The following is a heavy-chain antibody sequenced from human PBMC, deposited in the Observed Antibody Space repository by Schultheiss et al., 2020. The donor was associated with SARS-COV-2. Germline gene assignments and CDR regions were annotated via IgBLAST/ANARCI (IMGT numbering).Heavy chain of an antibody. Sequence: SETLSLTCAVYGGSFSGYYWGWIRQPPGKGLEWIGEINHSGSTNYNPSLKSRVTISVDTSKNQFSLKLSSVTAADTAVYYCASKGRGSWFDPWGQGTLVTVSS. V-gene: IGHV4-34*01. CDR1: GGSFSGYY. CDR3: ASKGRGSWFDP. J-gene: IGHJ5*02. CDR2: INHSGST. D-gene: IGHD1-26*01.